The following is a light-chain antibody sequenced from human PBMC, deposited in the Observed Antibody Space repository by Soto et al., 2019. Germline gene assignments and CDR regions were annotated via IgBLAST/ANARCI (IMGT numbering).Light chain of an antibody. CDR3: QQYYSNTLT. J-gene: IGKJ4*01. CDR2: WAS. V-gene: IGKV4-1*01. Sequence: DIVMTQSPDSLAVSLGERATINCKSSQSLLYSSNNKNYLAWYQQKPGQPPKLLIYWASARESGVPDRFSGSGSGTDFTLIISSLQAEDVAVYYCQQYYSNTLTFGGGTRVEIK. CDR1: QSLLYSSNNKNY.